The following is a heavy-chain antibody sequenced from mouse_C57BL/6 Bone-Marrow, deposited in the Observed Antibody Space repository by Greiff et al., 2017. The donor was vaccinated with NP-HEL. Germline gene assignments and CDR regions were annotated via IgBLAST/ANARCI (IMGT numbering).Heavy chain of an antibody. CDR2: ISDGGSYT. D-gene: IGHD2-3*01. V-gene: IGHV5-4*01. CDR3: ARRWLLPFFAY. Sequence: EVQRVESGGGLVKPGGSLKLSCAASGFTFSSYAMSWVRQTPEKRLEWVATISDGGSYTYYPDNVKGRFTISRDNAKNNLYLQMSHLKSEDTAMYYCARRWLLPFFAYWGQGTLVTVSA. J-gene: IGHJ3*01. CDR1: GFTFSSYA.